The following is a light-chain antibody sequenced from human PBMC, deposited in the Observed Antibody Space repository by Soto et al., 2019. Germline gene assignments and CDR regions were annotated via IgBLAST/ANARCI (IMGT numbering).Light chain of an antibody. CDR2: AVS. J-gene: IGKJ2*01. CDR3: QKYNSAPYT. CDR1: QDITNY. Sequence: DIQMTQYPSSLSASVGDRVTITCRASQDITNYLAWYQQRPGRVPKLLMYAVSTLHSGVPSRFSGSGSGTEFTLTISSLQPEDVATYYCQKYNSAPYTFGQGTRLEIK. V-gene: IGKV1-27*01.